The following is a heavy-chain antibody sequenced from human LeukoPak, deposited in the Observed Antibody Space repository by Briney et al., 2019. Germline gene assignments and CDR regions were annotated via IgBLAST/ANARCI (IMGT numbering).Heavy chain of an antibody. V-gene: IGHV3-23*01. D-gene: IGHD3-22*01. Sequence: GGYLRLYCAASGFTFSSYAMIWVRQGPGKGLEGVLAINGGGGSTYYADSVKGRFTISRDNSKNTLYLQMNSLRAEDTAVYYCAKVRGITMIVVVITNFDYWGQGTLVTVSS. CDR3: AKVRGITMIVVVITNFDY. CDR1: GFTFSSYA. CDR2: INGGGGST. J-gene: IGHJ4*02.